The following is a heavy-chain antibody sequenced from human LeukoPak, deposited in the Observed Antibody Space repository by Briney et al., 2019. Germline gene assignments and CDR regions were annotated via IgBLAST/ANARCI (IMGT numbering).Heavy chain of an antibody. CDR1: GGSISNYY. CDR3: AREGSTNILDY. Sequence: SETLSLTCTVSGGSISNYYWSWIWQPPGKGLEWIGYIYSSGSTNYNPSLKSRVTISVDTSKNQFSLKLSSVTAADTAVYYCAREGSTNILDYWGKGTMVTVSS. V-gene: IGHV4-59*01. J-gene: IGHJ4*03. D-gene: IGHD2-2*01. CDR2: IYSSGST.